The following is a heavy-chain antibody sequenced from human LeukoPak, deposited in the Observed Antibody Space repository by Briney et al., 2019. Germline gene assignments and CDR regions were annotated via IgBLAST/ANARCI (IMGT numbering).Heavy chain of an antibody. J-gene: IGHJ4*02. V-gene: IGHV4-34*01. CDR2: INHSGST. D-gene: IGHD5-12*01. CDR1: GGSFSGYY. CDR3: ASYSGYDSLDY. Sequence: SETLSLTCAVYGGSFSGYYWSWIRQPPGKGLEWIGEINHSGSTNYNPSLKSRVTISVDKSKNQFSLKLSSVTAADTAVYYCASYSGYDSLDYWGQGTLVTVSS.